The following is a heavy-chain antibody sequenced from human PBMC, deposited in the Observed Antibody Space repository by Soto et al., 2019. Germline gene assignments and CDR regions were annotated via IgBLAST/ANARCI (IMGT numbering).Heavy chain of an antibody. CDR1: GFTFSSYS. CDR3: AKDLPVGTLLWFGGIDY. D-gene: IGHD3-10*01. V-gene: IGHV3-30*18. CDR2: ISYDGSNK. Sequence: VQLVESGGGLVKPGGSLRLSCAASGFTFSSYSMNWVRQAPGKGLEWVAVISYDGSNKYYADSVKGRFTISRDNSKNTLYLQMNSLRAEDTAVYYCAKDLPVGTLLWFGGIDYWGQGTLVTVSS. J-gene: IGHJ4*02.